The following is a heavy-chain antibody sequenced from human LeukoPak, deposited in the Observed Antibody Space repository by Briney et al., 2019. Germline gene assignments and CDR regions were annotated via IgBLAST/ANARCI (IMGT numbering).Heavy chain of an antibody. CDR1: GGSISSSSYY. CDR2: IYYSGST. D-gene: IGHD3-10*01. J-gene: IGHJ5*02. CDR3: ARASSDFDP. Sequence: SETLSLTCTVSGGSISSSSYYWGWIRQPPGKGLEWIGSIYYSGSTYYNPSLKSRVTISVDTSKNQFSLKLSSVTAADTAVYYCARASSDFDPWGQGTLVTVSS. V-gene: IGHV4-39*01.